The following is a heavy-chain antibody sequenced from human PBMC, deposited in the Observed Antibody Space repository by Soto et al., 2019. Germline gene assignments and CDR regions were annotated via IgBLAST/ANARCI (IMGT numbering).Heavy chain of an antibody. CDR2: IYYGGST. D-gene: IGHD5-18*01. Sequence: SETLSLTCTVSGGSISSSSYYWDWIRQPPGKGLEWIGSIYYGGSTYYNPSLKSRVTISVDTSKSQFSLKLSSVTAADAAVYYCATSSHAAMVTDFYYLAQGAVVTVSS. CDR1: GGSISSSSYY. V-gene: IGHV4-39*01. CDR3: ATSSHAAMVTDFYY. J-gene: IGHJ4*02.